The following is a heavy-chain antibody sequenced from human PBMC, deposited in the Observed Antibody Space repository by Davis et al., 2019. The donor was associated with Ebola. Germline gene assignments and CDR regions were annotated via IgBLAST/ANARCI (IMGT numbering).Heavy chain of an antibody. Sequence: GESLKISCKGSGYSFTSYWIGWVRQMPGKGLEWMGINYPGDSDTRYSPSFQGQVTISADKSISTAYLQWSSLKASDTAMYYCARRPLTGTGYYYGMDVWGQGTTVTVSS. J-gene: IGHJ6*02. CDR3: ARRPLTGTGYYYGMDV. CDR2: NYPGDSDT. D-gene: IGHD1-20*01. CDR1: GYSFTSYW. V-gene: IGHV5-51*01.